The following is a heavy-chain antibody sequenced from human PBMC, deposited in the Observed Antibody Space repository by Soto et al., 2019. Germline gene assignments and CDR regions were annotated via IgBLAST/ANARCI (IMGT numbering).Heavy chain of an antibody. CDR3: ARILGHSTTWYLNALDV. V-gene: IGHV1-69*01. Sequence: QVLLVQSGAEVKKPGSSVKVSCKASGGTFSSYAIVWVRQAPGQGLEWMGGIIPFFGAANYAQKFQGRVTVTADESTSTAYMDLSSLRSEDTAVYYCARILGHSTTWYLNALDVWGQGTTVTVSS. D-gene: IGHD6-13*01. J-gene: IGHJ6*02. CDR2: IIPFFGAA. CDR1: GGTFSSYA.